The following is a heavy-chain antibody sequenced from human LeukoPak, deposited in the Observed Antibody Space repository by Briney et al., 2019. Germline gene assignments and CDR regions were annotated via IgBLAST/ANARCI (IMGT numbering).Heavy chain of an antibody. CDR2: IETDGDQK. CDR1: GFTFSDYW. CDR3: ARDIPSGFYTPDY. J-gene: IGHJ4*02. D-gene: IGHD5-12*01. Sequence: GGSLRLSCVASGFTFSDYWMSWVRQAPGMGLEWVANIETDGDQKNYVDSVKGRFTISRDNAKNLLYLQMNSLGDEDTAVYYCARDIPSGFYTPDYWGQGTLVTVSS. V-gene: IGHV3-7*01.